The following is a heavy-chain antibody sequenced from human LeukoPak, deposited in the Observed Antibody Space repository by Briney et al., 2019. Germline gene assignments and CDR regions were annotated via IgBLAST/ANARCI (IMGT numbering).Heavy chain of an antibody. D-gene: IGHD2-15*01. CDR2: INPSGGST. V-gene: IGHV1-46*01. Sequence: ASVKVSCKASGYTFTSYYMHWVRQAPGQGLEWMGIINPSGGSTSYAQKFQGGVTMTRDTSTSTVYKELSSLRSEDTAVYYCAREEMVVAATYNWFDPWGQGTLVTVSS. J-gene: IGHJ5*02. CDR1: GYTFTSYY. CDR3: AREEMVVAATYNWFDP.